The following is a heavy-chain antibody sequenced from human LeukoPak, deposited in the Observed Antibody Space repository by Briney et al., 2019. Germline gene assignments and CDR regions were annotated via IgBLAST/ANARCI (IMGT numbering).Heavy chain of an antibody. V-gene: IGHV3-11*04. CDR2: ISSSGSTI. Sequence: GGSLRLSCAASGLRFSDYYMSWIRQAPGKGLEWVSYISSSGSTIYYADSVKGRFTISRDNAKNSLYLQMNSLRAEDTAVYYCARDSWWPYYYDRGDAFDIWGQGTMVTVSS. CDR1: GLRFSDYY. J-gene: IGHJ3*02. CDR3: ARDSWWPYYYDRGDAFDI. D-gene: IGHD3-10*02.